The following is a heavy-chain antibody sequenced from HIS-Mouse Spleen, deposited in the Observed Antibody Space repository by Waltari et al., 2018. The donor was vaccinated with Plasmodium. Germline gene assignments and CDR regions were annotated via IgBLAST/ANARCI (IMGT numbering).Heavy chain of an antibody. V-gene: IGHV4-38-2*02. CDR2: IYQSGST. D-gene: IGHD3-9*01. Sequence: QVQLQESGPGLVKPSETLSLTCTVSGYSISSGYYWGWIRQPPGKGLEWIGSIYQSGSTTSNPSRQSRVTISVDTSKNQFSLKLSSVTAADTAVYYCARGQNNFDILTGYYAFDIWGQGTMVTVSS. CDR1: GYSISSGYY. CDR3: ARGQNNFDILTGYYAFDI. J-gene: IGHJ3*02.